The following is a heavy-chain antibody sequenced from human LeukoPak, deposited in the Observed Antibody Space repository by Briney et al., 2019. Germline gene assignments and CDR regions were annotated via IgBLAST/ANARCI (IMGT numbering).Heavy chain of an antibody. Sequence: GGSLRLSCAASGFTFSSYGMHWVRQAPGKGLEWVAFIRYDGSNKYYADSVKGRFTISRDNSKNTLYLQMNSLRAEDTAVYYCVRDMTTVTSCYLQHGGQGTLVTVSS. CDR3: VRDMTTVTSCYLQH. CDR1: GFTFSSYG. D-gene: IGHD4-17*01. CDR2: IRYDGSNK. J-gene: IGHJ1*01. V-gene: IGHV3-30*02.